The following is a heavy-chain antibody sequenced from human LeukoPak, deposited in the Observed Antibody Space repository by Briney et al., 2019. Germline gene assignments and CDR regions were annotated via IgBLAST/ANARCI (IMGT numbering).Heavy chain of an antibody. D-gene: IGHD2-2*01. Sequence: ASVKVSRRASGYTFTGYYIHWVRQAPGQGLEWMGWINPSSGGTNYAQKFQGRVTMTRDTSISTAYMELSRLRSDDTAVYYCAKEVGYCSSTSCSSRYFQHWGQGTLVTVSS. CDR1: GYTFTGYY. J-gene: IGHJ1*01. CDR3: AKEVGYCSSTSCSSRYFQH. CDR2: INPSSGGT. V-gene: IGHV1-2*02.